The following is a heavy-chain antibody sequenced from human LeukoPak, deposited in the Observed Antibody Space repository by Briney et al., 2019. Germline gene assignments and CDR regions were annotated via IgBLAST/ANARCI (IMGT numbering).Heavy chain of an antibody. Sequence: GGSLRLSCAASGFTFNRRGMHWVRQAPGKGLEWVAFIRYDGGETFYADFVKGRFTISRDNSRNTLYLQMNSLRAEDTAVYYCARERSGWYPYYCYYYMDVWGKGTTVTVSS. CDR3: ARERSGWYPYYCYYYMDV. V-gene: IGHV3-30*02. D-gene: IGHD6-19*01. CDR1: GFTFNRRG. J-gene: IGHJ6*03. CDR2: IRYDGGET.